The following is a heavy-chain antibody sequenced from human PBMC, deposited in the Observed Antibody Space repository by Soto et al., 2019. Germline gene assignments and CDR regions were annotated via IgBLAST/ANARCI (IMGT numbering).Heavy chain of an antibody. CDR1: XXXXXXXG. CDR3: AKDVYCGTTGCLRNIVHY. V-gene: IGHV3-30*18. D-gene: IGHD2-2*01. J-gene: IGHJ4*02. CDR2: MSYDGNNK. Sequence: QVQLVESGGGXXXXGRXXXXXCAASXXXXXXXGMHXXXQAPGKGPEWVTIMSYDGNNKFYADSVKGRFTISRDNSKNTLYLQMDSLRAEDTAVYYCAKDVYCGTTGCLRNIVHYWGQGTLVTVSS.